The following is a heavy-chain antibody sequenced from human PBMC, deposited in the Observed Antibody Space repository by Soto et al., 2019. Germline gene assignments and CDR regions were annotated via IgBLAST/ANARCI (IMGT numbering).Heavy chain of an antibody. J-gene: IGHJ3*02. D-gene: IGHD3-22*01. CDR3: ARGDSSGYLTRRLSAFDI. CDR1: GGSFSGYY. V-gene: IGHV4-34*01. CDR2: INHSGST. Sequence: QVQLQQWGAGLLKPSETLSLTCAVYGGSFSGYYWSWIRQPPGKGLEWIGEINHSGSTNYNPSLTSRVTISVDTSKNQFSLKLSSVTAADTAVYYCARGDSSGYLTRRLSAFDIWGQGTMVTVSS.